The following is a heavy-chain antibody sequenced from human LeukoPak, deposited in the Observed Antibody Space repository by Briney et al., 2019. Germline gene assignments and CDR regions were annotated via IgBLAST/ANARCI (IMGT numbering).Heavy chain of an antibody. Sequence: GGSLRLSCTASGFTFSNYAMSWVRQAPGTGLQWVSAISGSGGATYHADSVKGRFTISRDKSKNTVVLQMNSLRVDDMGVYYCARQIGYCSGGSCYFDNWGQGTLVTVSS. CDR1: GFTFSNYA. V-gene: IGHV3-23*01. CDR2: ISGSGGAT. J-gene: IGHJ4*02. D-gene: IGHD2-15*01. CDR3: ARQIGYCSGGSCYFDN.